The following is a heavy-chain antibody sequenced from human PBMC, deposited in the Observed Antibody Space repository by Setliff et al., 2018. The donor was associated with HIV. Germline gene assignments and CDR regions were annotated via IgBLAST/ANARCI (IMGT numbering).Heavy chain of an antibody. CDR3: VRGLGSEFDY. CDR2: TTNKADSYNT. V-gene: IGHV3-72*01. J-gene: IGHJ4*02. Sequence: GGSLRLSCAASGFTFSDHYMDWVRQAPGKGLEWVGRTTNKADSYNTNYAASVKGRVTIARDDSKKSLYLQMNSLKIEDTAVYYCVRGLGSEFDYWGQGTLVTVSS. CDR1: GFTFSDHY. D-gene: IGHD2-15*01.